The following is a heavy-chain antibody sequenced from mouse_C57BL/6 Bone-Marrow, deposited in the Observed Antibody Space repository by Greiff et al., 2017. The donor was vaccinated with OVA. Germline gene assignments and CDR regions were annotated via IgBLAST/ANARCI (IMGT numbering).Heavy chain of an antibody. Sequence: EVQGVESVAELVRPGASVKLSCTASGFNIKNTYMHWVKQRPEQGLEWIGRIDPANGNTKYAPKFQGKATITADTSSNTAYLQLSSLTSEDTAIYYCASLYYGSSYGAMDYWGQGTSVTVSS. CDR3: ASLYYGSSYGAMDY. J-gene: IGHJ4*01. V-gene: IGHV14-3*01. D-gene: IGHD1-1*01. CDR1: GFNIKNTY. CDR2: IDPANGNT.